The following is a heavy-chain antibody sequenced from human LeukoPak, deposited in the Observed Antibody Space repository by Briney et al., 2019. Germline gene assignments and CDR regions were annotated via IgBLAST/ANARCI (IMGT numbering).Heavy chain of an antibody. CDR2: INHSGST. CDR3: ARGSVSRNYYGSGSYYPGHNWFDP. D-gene: IGHD3-10*01. J-gene: IGHJ5*02. CDR1: GGSFSGYY. V-gene: IGHV4-34*01. Sequence: SETLSLTCAVYGGSFSGYYWSWIRQPPGKGLEWIGEINHSGSTNYNPSLKSRVTISVDTSKNQFSLKLGSVTAADTAVYYCARGSVSRNYYGSGSYYPGHNWFDPWGQGTLVTVSS.